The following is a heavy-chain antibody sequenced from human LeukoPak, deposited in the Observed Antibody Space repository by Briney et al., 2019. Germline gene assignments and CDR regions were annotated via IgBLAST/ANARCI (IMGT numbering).Heavy chain of an antibody. CDR1: GGTFSSYA. D-gene: IGHD3-22*01. V-gene: IGHV1-69*13. CDR3: ASKTYYDSSGPGDWYFDL. CDR2: IIPIFGTA. Sequence: GASVKVSCKASGGTFSSYAIGWVRQAPGQGLEWMGGIIPIFGTANYAQKFQGRVTITADESTSTAYMELSSLRSEDTAVYYCASKTYYDSSGPGDWYFDLWGRGTLVTVSS. J-gene: IGHJ2*01.